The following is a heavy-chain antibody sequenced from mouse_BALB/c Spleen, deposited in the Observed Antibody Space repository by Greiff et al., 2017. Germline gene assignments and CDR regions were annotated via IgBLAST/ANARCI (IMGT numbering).Heavy chain of an antibody. Sequence: VHLVESGPGLVAPSQSLSITCTVSGFSLTSYGVHWVRQPPGKGLEWLGVIWAGGSTNYNSALMSRLSISKDNSKSQVFLKMNSLQTDDTAMYYCARFYDGYNYAMDYWGQGTSVTVSS. CDR1: GFSLTSYG. V-gene: IGHV2-9*02. CDR2: IWAGGST. J-gene: IGHJ4*01. D-gene: IGHD2-3*01. CDR3: ARFYDGYNYAMDY.